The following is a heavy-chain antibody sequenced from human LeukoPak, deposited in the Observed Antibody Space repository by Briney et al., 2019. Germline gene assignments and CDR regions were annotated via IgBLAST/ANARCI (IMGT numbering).Heavy chain of an antibody. D-gene: IGHD1-14*01. CDR2: INPSDGST. Sequence: ASVKVSCKSPGYTFTSYYMHWVRQAPGQGLEWMGVINPSDGSTTYAQKFQGRVTVTRDTSTSTVYMELSRLRSEDTAVYYCARAWRYTDWFDPWGQGTLVTVSS. V-gene: IGHV1-46*01. J-gene: IGHJ5*02. CDR1: GYTFTSYY. CDR3: ARAWRYTDWFDP.